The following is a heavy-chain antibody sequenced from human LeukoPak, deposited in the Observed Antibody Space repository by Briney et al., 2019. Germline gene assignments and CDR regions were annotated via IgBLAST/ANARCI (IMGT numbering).Heavy chain of an antibody. Sequence: KTSETLPLTCSVSGGSIRSGRHYWAWVRQPPGKGLEFIGSLDESGRPYYNAPLKSRVTISEDSSGKQFSLNLSSVTAADTAVYFCARDLGGYPFFMDVWGRGTTVIVSS. D-gene: IGHD2-15*01. CDR2: LDESGRP. V-gene: IGHV4-39*07. CDR3: ARDLGGYPFFMDV. J-gene: IGHJ6*03. CDR1: GGSIRSGRHY.